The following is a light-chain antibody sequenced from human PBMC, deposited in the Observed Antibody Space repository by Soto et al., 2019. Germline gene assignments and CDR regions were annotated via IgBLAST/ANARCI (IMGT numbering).Light chain of an antibody. CDR2: EVN. V-gene: IGLV2-8*01. CDR3: NSDAGKKLI. J-gene: IGLJ2*01. Sequence: QSALTQPPSASGSPGQSVTISCTGTSGDIGGYNYVSWYQQHPGKAPKLIIYEVNKRPSGVPDRFSGSKSGNTASLTVSGLQTEDEADYYCNSDAGKKLIFGGGTKLTVL. CDR1: SGDIGGYNY.